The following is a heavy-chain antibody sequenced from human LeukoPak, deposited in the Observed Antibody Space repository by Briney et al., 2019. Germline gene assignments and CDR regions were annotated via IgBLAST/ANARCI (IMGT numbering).Heavy chain of an antibody. Sequence: GGSLRLSCAASGFTFSSYAMHWVRQAPGKGLEWVAVISYDGSNKYYADSVKGRFTISGDNSKNTLYLQMNSLRAEDTAVYYCARDLSDSSSSTKGYYFDYWGQGTLVTVSS. CDR3: ARDLSDSSSSTKGYYFDY. J-gene: IGHJ4*02. CDR1: GFTFSSYA. CDR2: ISYDGSNK. V-gene: IGHV3-30-3*01. D-gene: IGHD6-6*01.